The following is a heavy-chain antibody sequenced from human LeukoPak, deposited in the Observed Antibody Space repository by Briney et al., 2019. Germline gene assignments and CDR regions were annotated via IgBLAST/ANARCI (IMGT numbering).Heavy chain of an antibody. CDR2: ITGGGDT. V-gene: IGHV3-23*01. Sequence: GGSLRLSCAASGFTFSNYAMMWVRQAPGKGLEWVSSITGGGDTYYVDSVKGRFTVSRDNSENTLYLQINSLTADDTALYYCAKGKAAGAVDWFDPWGQGTLVTVSS. J-gene: IGHJ5*02. CDR1: GFTFSNYA. D-gene: IGHD6-13*01. CDR3: AKGKAAGAVDWFDP.